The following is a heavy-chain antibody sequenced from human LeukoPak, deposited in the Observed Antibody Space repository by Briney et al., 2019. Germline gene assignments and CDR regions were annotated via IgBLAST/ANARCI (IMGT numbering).Heavy chain of an antibody. V-gene: IGHV3-30*01. CDR2: VSQDGAHT. Sequence: GGSLRLSCAVSGFTFSTFPMHWVRHAPAQGLQWLAVVSQDGAHTYSADSVKGRFTISRDNSKNTLFLQMHRLTTEDKAAYYCAIGAGATVYYIDVWGNGTTVTVSS. CDR3: AIGAGATVYYIDV. J-gene: IGHJ6*03. CDR1: GFTFSTFP. D-gene: IGHD1-26*01.